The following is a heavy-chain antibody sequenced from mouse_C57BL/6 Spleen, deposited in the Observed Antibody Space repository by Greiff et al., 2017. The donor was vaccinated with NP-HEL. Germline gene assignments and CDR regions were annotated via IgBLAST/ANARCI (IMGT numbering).Heavy chain of an antibody. Sequence: EVQLQESGGGLVKPGGSLKLSCAASGFTFSDYGMHWVRQAPEKGLEWVAYISSGSSTIYYADTVKGRFTISRDNAKNTLFLQMTSLRSEDTAMYYCARGGLRPGFDYWGQGTTLTVSS. CDR1: GFTFSDYG. D-gene: IGHD2-4*01. CDR2: ISSGSSTI. V-gene: IGHV5-17*01. J-gene: IGHJ2*01. CDR3: ARGGLRPGFDY.